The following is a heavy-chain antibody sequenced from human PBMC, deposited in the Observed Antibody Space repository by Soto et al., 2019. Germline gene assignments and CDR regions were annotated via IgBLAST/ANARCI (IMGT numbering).Heavy chain of an antibody. V-gene: IGHV4-59*01. D-gene: IGHD3-10*01. CDR3: ARVRYGSGSYLHAFDY. Sequence: RSLTCTVSGGSINSFYWSWIRQSPGKGLEWIGYIYYTGSTVYNPSLKRRTTISLDTSKNQFSLNLTSVTAADTAVYYCARVRYGSGSYLHAFDYWGQGTLVTVSS. CDR2: IYYTGST. CDR1: GGSINSFY. J-gene: IGHJ4*02.